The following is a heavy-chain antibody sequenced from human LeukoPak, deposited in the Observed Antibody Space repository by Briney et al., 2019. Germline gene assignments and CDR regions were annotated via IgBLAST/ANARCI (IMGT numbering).Heavy chain of an antibody. CDR3: AKDFLGSGPDY. CDR2: ISYDGSNK. V-gene: IGHV3-30*18. CDR1: GFTFTNYN. D-gene: IGHD6-19*01. Sequence: GGSLRLSCAASGFTFTNYNMHWVRQAPGKGLEWVAVISYDGSNKYYADSVKGRFTISRDNSKNTLYLQMNGLRVEDTAVYYCAKDFLGSGPDYWGQGTLVTVS. J-gene: IGHJ4*02.